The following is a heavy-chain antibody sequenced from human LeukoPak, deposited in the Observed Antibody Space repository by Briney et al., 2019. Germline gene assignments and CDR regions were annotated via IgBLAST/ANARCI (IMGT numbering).Heavy chain of an antibody. Sequence: SETLSLTCAVYGGSFRGCYWSWIRQPPGKGLEWIGYIYNSGSTNYNPSLKSRVTISVDTSKNQFSLNLSSVTAADTAVYYCARGGSGYSDYWGQGTLVTVSS. D-gene: IGHD3-22*01. V-gene: IGHV4-59*01. CDR1: GGSFRGCY. CDR3: ARGGSGYSDY. CDR2: IYNSGST. J-gene: IGHJ4*02.